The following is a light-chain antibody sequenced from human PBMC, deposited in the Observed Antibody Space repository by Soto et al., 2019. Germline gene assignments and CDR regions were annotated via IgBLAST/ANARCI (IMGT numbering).Light chain of an antibody. CDR2: DAS. V-gene: IGKV3-15*01. Sequence: EIVMTQSPATLSVSPWESATLSCRASQSVSSNLAWHQQKPGQAPRILMYDASTRATGISARFSGSGSGTEFTLTISSLQSEDFAVYXXXXXXXWPITFGQGTRLEIK. CDR3: XXXXXWPIT. CDR1: QSVSSN. J-gene: IGKJ5*01.